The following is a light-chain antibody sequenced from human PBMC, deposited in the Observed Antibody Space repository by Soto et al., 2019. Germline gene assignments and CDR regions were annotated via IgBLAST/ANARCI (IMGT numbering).Light chain of an antibody. Sequence: PGERVTLSCRASQSVSSSYLTWYQQKPGQAPRLLIYGASTRATSIPARFSGSGSGTDFTLTISSLQPEDFAVYYCQQGYNFTFGPGTKVDIK. J-gene: IGKJ3*01. CDR1: QSVSSSY. CDR2: GAS. V-gene: IGKV3D-7*01. CDR3: QQGYNFT.